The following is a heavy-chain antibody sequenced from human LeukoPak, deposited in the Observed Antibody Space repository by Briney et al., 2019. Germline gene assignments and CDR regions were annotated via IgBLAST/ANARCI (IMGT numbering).Heavy chain of an antibody. J-gene: IGHJ4*02. CDR3: ARAYSGSYYR. D-gene: IGHD6-19*01. CDR2: INHSGST. CDR1: GGSFSGYY. Sequence: SETLSLTCAVYGGSFSGYYWSWIRQPPGKGLEWIGEINHSGSTNYNPSLKSRVTISVDTSKNQFSLKLSSVTAADTAVYYCARAYSGSYYRWGQGTLVTVSS. V-gene: IGHV4-34*01.